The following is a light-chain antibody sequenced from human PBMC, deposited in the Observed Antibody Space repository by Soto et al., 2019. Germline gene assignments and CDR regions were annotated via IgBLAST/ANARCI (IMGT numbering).Light chain of an antibody. CDR1: QDISSS. Sequence: IQLTQSPSSLSASVGDRVTITCRASQDISSSLAWYQQKPGNAPKLLIYAASTLQSGVTSRFSGGGSGTDFTLTISSLQPEYFATYYCQQQGTFGQGTKLEIK. J-gene: IGKJ2*01. V-gene: IGKV1-9*01. CDR2: AAS. CDR3: QQQGT.